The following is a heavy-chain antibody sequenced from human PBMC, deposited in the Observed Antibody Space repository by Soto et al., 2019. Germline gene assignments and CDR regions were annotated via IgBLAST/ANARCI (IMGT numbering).Heavy chain of an antibody. D-gene: IGHD6-19*01. J-gene: IGHJ4*02. V-gene: IGHV3-23*01. CDR1: GFTFSSYA. CDR2: ISGGGGST. Sequence: PGGSLRLSCAASGFTFSSYAMSWVRQAPGQGLEWVSGISGGGGSTYYADSVRGRFTISRDNSKKTLYLQMNSLRAEDTAVYYCAKDSLAVAGVNCAGDYWGQGTLVTVS. CDR3: AKDSLAVAGVNCAGDY.